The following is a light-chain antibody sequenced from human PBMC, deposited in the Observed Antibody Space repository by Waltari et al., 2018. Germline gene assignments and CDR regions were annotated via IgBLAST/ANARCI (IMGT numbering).Light chain of an antibody. CDR1: QTVLYRSNTKNY. J-gene: IGKJ3*01. V-gene: IGKV4-1*01. CDR3: QQYYSAPLT. CDR2: WAG. Sequence: DIVMTQSPDYLAVSLGERATINCKSSQTVLYRSNTKNYLAWYQQKPGQPPKLLIHWAGILESGVPDRFSGSGSGTDFSLTISSLQAEDVAVYYCQQYYSAPLTFGPGTKVYL.